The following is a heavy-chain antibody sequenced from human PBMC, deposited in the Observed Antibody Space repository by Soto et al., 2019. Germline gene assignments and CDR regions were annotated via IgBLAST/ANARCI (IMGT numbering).Heavy chain of an antibody. Sequence: SATQSLTCTLSGVYMRNYVWTWIRPPPGKGLEWIGYIHYSGTTSFFPSYNPSLRSRVTISEDTSKNQFSLKLLSVTTADTAVYFCAAGEASSRNLAPYYLDFWGQGTLVTVSS. CDR1: GVYMRNYV. CDR2: IHYSGTT. D-gene: IGHD6-13*01. CDR3: AAGEASSRNLAPYYLDF. J-gene: IGHJ4*02. V-gene: IGHV4-59*01.